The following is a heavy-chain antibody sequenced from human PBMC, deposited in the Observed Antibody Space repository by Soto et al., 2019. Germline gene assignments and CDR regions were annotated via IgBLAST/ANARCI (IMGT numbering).Heavy chain of an antibody. D-gene: IGHD3-22*01. V-gene: IGHV1-18*01. J-gene: IGHJ3*02. Sequence: ASVKVSCKASGYTFTSYGISWVRQAPGQGLEWMGWISAYNGNTKYAQKLQGRVTMTTDTSTSTAYMELRSLRSDDTAVYYCARGSYYYDSSGYYTGAFDIWGQGTMVTVSS. CDR1: GYTFTSYG. CDR2: ISAYNGNT. CDR3: ARGSYYYDSSGYYTGAFDI.